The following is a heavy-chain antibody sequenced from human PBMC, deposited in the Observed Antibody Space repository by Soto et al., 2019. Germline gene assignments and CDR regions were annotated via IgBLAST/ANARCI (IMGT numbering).Heavy chain of an antibody. CDR3: ARDLTIFGVVSTVFDY. D-gene: IGHD3-3*01. J-gene: IGHJ4*02. CDR2: IYYSGST. V-gene: IGHV4-30-4*01. Sequence: QVPLQESGPGLVKPSQTLSLTCTVSGGSISSGDYYWSWIRQPPGKGLEWIGYIYYSGSTYYNPSLMSRVTISVDTSKTQFSLKLSSVTAADTAVYYCARDLTIFGVVSTVFDYWGQGTLVTVSS. CDR1: GGSISSGDYY.